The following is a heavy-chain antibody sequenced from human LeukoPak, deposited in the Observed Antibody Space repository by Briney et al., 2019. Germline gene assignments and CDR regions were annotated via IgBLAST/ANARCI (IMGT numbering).Heavy chain of an antibody. J-gene: IGHJ4*02. V-gene: IGHV3-53*01. CDR2: IYSGGTT. CDR3: AREDGDPYSPFDY. D-gene: IGHD7-27*01. Sequence: GGSLRLSCAVSGFTVSSNYMTWVRHAPGKGLEWVSVIYSGGTTYYTDSVKGRFTISRDNSRNTVYLQMNSLRAEDTAVYYCAREDGDPYSPFDYWGQGTLVTVSS. CDR1: GFTVSSNY.